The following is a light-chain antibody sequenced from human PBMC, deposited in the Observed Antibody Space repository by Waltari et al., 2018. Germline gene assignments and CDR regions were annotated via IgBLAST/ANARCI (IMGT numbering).Light chain of an antibody. V-gene: IGLV4-69*01. CDR2: VNSDGSH. CDR3: QTGGFGIWV. CDR1: RGHSSYA. Sequence: LMLTHSPSASAHRGASVKLTCPLSRGHSSYAISWHQQQPEKGPRYLMMVNSDGSHIKGDGIPDRFSGASSGAERYLTISSLQSEDEADYYCQTGGFGIWVFGGGTKLTVL. J-gene: IGLJ3*02.